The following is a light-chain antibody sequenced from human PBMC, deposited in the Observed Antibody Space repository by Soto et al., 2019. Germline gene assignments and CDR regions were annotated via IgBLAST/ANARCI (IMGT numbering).Light chain of an antibody. CDR2: AAS. CDR3: QETHRTPCT. Sequence: DIERYQSPASLSACVGVKVTVVVGASQSISSYLNWYQQKPGKAPKLLIYAASSLQSGVPSRFSCSRSGTDIPLTTASPPPQLFPTSYRQETHRTPCTFGRGTKVDIK. CDR1: QSISSY. V-gene: IGKV1-39*01. J-gene: IGKJ4*02.